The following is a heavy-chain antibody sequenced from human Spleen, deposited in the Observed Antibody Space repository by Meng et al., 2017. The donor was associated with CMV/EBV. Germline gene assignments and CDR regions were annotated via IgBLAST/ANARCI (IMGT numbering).Heavy chain of an antibody. D-gene: IGHD1-26*01. CDR2: INPNSGGT. Sequence: ASVKVSCKASENTFANYAVGWVRQAPGQGLEWMGWINPNSGGTNYAQKFQGRVTMTRDTSISTAYMELSRLRSDDTAVYYCATASGSYSSDAFDIWGQGTMVTVSS. CDR3: ATASGSYSSDAFDI. J-gene: IGHJ3*02. CDR1: ENTFANYA. V-gene: IGHV1-2*02.